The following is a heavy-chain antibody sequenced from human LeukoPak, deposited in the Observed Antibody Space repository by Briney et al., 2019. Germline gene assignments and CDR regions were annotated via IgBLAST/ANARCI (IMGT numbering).Heavy chain of an antibody. J-gene: IGHJ5*02. D-gene: IGHD4-23*01. CDR1: GGSISSGGYY. V-gene: IGHV4-31*03. Sequence: SETLSLTCTVSGGSISSGGYYWSWIRQHPGKGLEWIGYIYYSGSTYYNPPLKSRVTISVDTSKNQFSLKLSSVTAADTAVYYCARDRGYGGNHWFDPWGQGTLVTVSS. CDR3: ARDRGYGGNHWFDP. CDR2: IYYSGST.